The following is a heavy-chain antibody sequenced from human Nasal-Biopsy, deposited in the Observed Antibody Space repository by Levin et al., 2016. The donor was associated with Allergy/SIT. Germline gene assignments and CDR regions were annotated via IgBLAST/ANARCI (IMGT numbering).Heavy chain of an antibody. CDR2: IYPGDSDT. CDR1: GYNFTNYW. V-gene: IGHV5-51*01. D-gene: IGHD5-24*01. Sequence: GESLKISCKGSGYNFTNYWIGWVRLRPGRGLEWMGIIYPGDSDTRYSPSFQGQVTISADKSVSAAYLQWRSLKASDTAMYYCARLWEKTPINPWAGFDYWGQGSLVTVSS. J-gene: IGHJ4*02. CDR3: ARLWEKTPINPWAGFDY.